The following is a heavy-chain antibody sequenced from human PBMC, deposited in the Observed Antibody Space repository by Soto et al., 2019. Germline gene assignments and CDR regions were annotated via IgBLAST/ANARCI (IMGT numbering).Heavy chain of an antibody. CDR2: NNPSGGST. D-gene: IGHD6-19*01. J-gene: IGHJ4*02. CDR1: GYTFTSYY. Sequence: QVQLVQSGAEVKKPGASVKVSCKASGYTFTSYYMHWVRQAPGQGLEWMGINNPSGGSTSYAQKFHPRVTITSDTSTTTVYMELSSLSSDDTAVYYSASNLVWSSGWYNWGQGTLVTVSS. V-gene: IGHV1-46*01. CDR3: ASNLVWSSGWYN.